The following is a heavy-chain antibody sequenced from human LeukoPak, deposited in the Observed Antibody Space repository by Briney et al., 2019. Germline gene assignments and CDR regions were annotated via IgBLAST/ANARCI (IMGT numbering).Heavy chain of an antibody. CDR1: GFISSSYA. V-gene: IGHV3-7*01. D-gene: IGHD5-18*01. Sequence: GGSLRLSCAASGFISSSYAMSWVRQAPGKGLEWVASINPDGNKKYSADSVKGRFTISRDNAENSLYLQMNSLRVEDTAFYYCARDLAYSRLDYWGQGMLVTVSS. J-gene: IGHJ4*02. CDR3: ARDLAYSRLDY. CDR2: INPDGNKK.